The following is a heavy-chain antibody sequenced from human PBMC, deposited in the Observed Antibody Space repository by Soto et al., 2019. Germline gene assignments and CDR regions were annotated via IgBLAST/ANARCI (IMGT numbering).Heavy chain of an antibody. CDR3: ATTTMTTDYYGMDV. CDR1: GFTFSTYR. J-gene: IGHJ6*02. D-gene: IGHD4-17*01. Sequence: GGSLRLSCAASGFTFSTYRMNWVRQAPGNGLEWVSYIGRNSSSIDYADSVKGRFTISRDDAKNSLYLQMNSLRAEDTAVYYCATTTMTTDYYGMDVWDQGTTVTVSS. V-gene: IGHV3-21*01. CDR2: IGRNSSSI.